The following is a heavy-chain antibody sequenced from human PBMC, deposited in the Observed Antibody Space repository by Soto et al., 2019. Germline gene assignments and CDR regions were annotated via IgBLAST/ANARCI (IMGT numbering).Heavy chain of an antibody. V-gene: IGHV3-13*01. CDR2: IGAASDT. J-gene: IGHJ6*02. Sequence: PGGSLRLSCAASGFTFSNYDMHWVRQAPGEGLEWVSGIGAASDTYYPVSVQGRFTVSRDNAKKSLYLQLNSLRAGDTAAYDCEREVLGPGDYYYGMDVWGQGTTVTVSS. D-gene: IGHD7-27*01. CDR1: GFTFSNYD. CDR3: EREVLGPGDYYYGMDV.